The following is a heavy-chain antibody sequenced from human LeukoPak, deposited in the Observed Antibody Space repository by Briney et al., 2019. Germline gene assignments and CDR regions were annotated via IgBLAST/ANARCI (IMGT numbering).Heavy chain of an antibody. CDR3: AKDRWEPYYFDY. J-gene: IGHJ4*02. Sequence: GGSLRLSCAVSGFTFSNYWMSWVRQAPGKGLEWVAVISYDGSNKYYADSVKGRFTISRDNSKNTLYLQMNSLRAEDTAVYYCAKDRWEPYYFDYWGQGTLVTVSS. CDR1: GFTFSNYW. D-gene: IGHD1-26*01. CDR2: ISYDGSNK. V-gene: IGHV3-30*18.